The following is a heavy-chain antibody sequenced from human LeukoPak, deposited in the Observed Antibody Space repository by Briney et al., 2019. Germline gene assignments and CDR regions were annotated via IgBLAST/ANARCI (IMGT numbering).Heavy chain of an antibody. CDR2: IYYSGST. CDR1: GGSISSGGYY. Sequence: PSETLSLTCTVSGGSISSGGYYWSWIRQHPGKGLEWIGYIYYSGSTYYNPSLKSRVTISVDTSKNQFSLKLSSVTAADTAVYYCARDRRRHIYDYGGNDYWGQGTLVTVSS. CDR3: ARDRRRHIYDYGGNDY. D-gene: IGHD4-23*01. V-gene: IGHV4-30-4*08. J-gene: IGHJ4*02.